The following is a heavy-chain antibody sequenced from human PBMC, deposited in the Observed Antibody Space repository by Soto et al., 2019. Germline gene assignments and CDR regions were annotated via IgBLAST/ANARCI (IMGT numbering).Heavy chain of an antibody. CDR2: IIPLFGTT. CDR1: GGTFSSYT. J-gene: IGHJ4*02. Sequence: ASVKVSCKASGGTFSSYTIAWVRQAPGQGLEWMGEIIPLFGTTNYVEKFQGRLTITADASTSTAYTELSSLRSEDTAMYYCARDSIAAAGTDYWGQGTLVTVSS. D-gene: IGHD6-13*01. V-gene: IGHV1-69*13. CDR3: ARDSIAAAGTDY.